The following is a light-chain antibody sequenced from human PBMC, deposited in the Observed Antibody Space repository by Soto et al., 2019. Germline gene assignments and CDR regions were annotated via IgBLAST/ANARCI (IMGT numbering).Light chain of an antibody. CDR1: GSDVGGYNS. Sequence: QSAMTQPASVSGSPGQSITISCTGVGSDVGGYNSVSWYQQHPGKAPKLMIYEVSNRPSGVSNRFSGSKSGNTASLTISGLQAEDEADYYCSSYTTSSTLLYVFGTGTKLTVL. J-gene: IGLJ1*01. V-gene: IGLV2-14*01. CDR3: SSYTTSSTLLYV. CDR2: EVS.